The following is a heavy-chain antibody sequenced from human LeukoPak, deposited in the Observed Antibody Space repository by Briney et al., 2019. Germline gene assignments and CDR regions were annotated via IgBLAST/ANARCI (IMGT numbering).Heavy chain of an antibody. V-gene: IGHV3-23*01. CDR3: AAPPTTTNFDY. CDR1: GFTFSSYA. J-gene: IGHJ4*02. Sequence: GGSLRLSCAASGFTFSSYAMSWVRQAPGKGLECISGFSGSGGSTYYADSVKGRFTISRDNSKNTLYLQMNSLRAEDTAVYYCAAPPTTTNFDYWGQGTLVTVSS. D-gene: IGHD4-17*01. CDR2: FSGSGGST.